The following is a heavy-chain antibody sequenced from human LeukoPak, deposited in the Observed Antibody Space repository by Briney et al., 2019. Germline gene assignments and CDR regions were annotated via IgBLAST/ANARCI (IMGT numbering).Heavy chain of an antibody. D-gene: IGHD2-2*01. CDR3: ARGPIVIVPGEPYYMYV. Sequence: ALVKVSCKASGYTFTSYYMQWVRQAPGQGLEWMGIINPSGGSTSYAQKFQDRVTMTTDTSTSTVYMQLTSLRSEDTAVYFRARGPIVIVPGEPYYMYVWGKGTTVTVSS. CDR2: INPSGGST. J-gene: IGHJ6*03. CDR1: GYTFTSYY. V-gene: IGHV1-46*01.